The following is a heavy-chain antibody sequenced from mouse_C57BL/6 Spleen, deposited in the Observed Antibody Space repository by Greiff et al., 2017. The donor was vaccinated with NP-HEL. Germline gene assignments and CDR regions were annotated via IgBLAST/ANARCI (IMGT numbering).Heavy chain of an antibody. CDR3: ARKGGNYWYFDV. CDR2: IYPGSGNT. J-gene: IGHJ1*03. CDR1: GYTFTDYY. V-gene: IGHV1-76*01. Sequence: VQLQQSGAELVRPGASVKLSCKASGYTFTDYYINWVKQRPGQGLEWIARIYPGSGNTYYNEKFKGKATLTAEKSSSTAYLQLSSLTSEDSAVYFCARKGGNYWYFDVWGTGTTVTVSS. D-gene: IGHD1-1*02.